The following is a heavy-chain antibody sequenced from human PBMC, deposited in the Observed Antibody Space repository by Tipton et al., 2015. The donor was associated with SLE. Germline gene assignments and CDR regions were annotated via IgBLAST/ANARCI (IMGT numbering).Heavy chain of an antibody. CDR1: GRSFSSYY. Sequence: TLSLTCAVYGRSFSSYYWSWIRQPPGKGLEWIGEINHGGVTNYNPSLKSRVTVSVDPSKNQFSLNLSSVTAADTAVYYCARVAAATGRGNYFYYYMDVWGKGTTVTVSS. CDR2: INHGGVT. CDR3: ARVAAATGRGNYFYYYMDV. V-gene: IGHV4-34*01. D-gene: IGHD6-13*01. J-gene: IGHJ6*03.